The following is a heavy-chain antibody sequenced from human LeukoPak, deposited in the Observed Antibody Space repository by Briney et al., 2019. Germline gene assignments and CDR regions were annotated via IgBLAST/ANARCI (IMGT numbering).Heavy chain of an antibody. CDR3: ARDRESSSKGHFDY. D-gene: IGHD2-15*01. J-gene: IGHJ4*02. CDR2: MSCDGTNI. V-gene: IGHV3-30-3*01. CDR1: GFTFSSYA. Sequence: PGGSLRLSCAASGFTFSSYAMHWVRQAPGRRPEWVAVMSCDGTNIFYSDSVKGRFTISRDNSKNTLFLQMNSLRAEDTAVYYCARDRESSSKGHFDYWGQGTLVTVSS.